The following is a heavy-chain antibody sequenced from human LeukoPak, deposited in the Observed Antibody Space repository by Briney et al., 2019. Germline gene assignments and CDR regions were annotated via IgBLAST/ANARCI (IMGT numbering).Heavy chain of an antibody. CDR1: GFTFSSYA. Sequence: GGSLRLSCAASGFTFSSYAMSWVRQAPGKGLEWVSAIRGSGGSTYYADSVRGRFTISRDNSKNTLYLQMNSLRAEDTAVYYCAKARVGYCSSTSCPLGYWGQGTLVTVSS. J-gene: IGHJ4*02. D-gene: IGHD2-2*01. CDR3: AKARVGYCSSTSCPLGY. CDR2: IRGSGGST. V-gene: IGHV3-23*01.